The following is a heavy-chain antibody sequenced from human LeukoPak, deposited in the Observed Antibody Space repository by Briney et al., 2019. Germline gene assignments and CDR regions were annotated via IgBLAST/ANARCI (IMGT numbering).Heavy chain of an antibody. D-gene: IGHD6-19*01. Sequence: GGSLRLSCTGSGFTFGDYAMSWVRQAPGKGLEWVGFIRSKAYGETTEYAASVKGRFTISRDNSKNIAHLQMNSLTTEDTAVYYCSRGSGWLSVYWGQGTLVTVSS. CDR1: GFTFGDYA. CDR3: SRGSGWLSVY. V-gene: IGHV3-49*04. J-gene: IGHJ4*02. CDR2: IRSKAYGETT.